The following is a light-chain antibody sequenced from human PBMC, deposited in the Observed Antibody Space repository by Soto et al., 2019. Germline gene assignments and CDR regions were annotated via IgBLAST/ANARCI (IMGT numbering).Light chain of an antibody. CDR2: GAS. J-gene: IGKJ2*01. CDR1: QSVSSN. V-gene: IGKV3-15*01. CDR3: QPYNNWPPYT. Sequence: TLSVSPGERATLSCRASQSVSSNLVWYQQKPGQAPRLLIYGASTRATGIPARFSGSGSGTEFTLTISSLQSEDVALYYCQPYNNWPPYTFGQGTKVDIK.